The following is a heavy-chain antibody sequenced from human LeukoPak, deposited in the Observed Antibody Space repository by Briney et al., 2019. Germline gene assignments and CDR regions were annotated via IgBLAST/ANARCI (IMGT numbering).Heavy chain of an antibody. Sequence: KTGGSLRLSCAASGFTFSDYYMSWIRQAPGKGLEWVSYISSSGSTIYYADSVKGRFTISRDNAKNSLYLQMNSLRAEDTAVYYCASYVENTVTIDYWGQGTLVTVSS. CDR2: ISSSGSTI. CDR1: GFTFSDYY. CDR3: ASYVENTVTIDY. J-gene: IGHJ4*02. V-gene: IGHV3-11*04. D-gene: IGHD4-17*01.